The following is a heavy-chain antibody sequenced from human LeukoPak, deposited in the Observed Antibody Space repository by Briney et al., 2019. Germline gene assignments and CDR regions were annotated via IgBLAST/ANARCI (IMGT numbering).Heavy chain of an antibody. CDR2: ISTDGSST. CDR3: ASYLTSIPSGMDV. D-gene: IGHD2/OR15-2a*01. V-gene: IGHV3-74*01. Sequence: PGGSLRLSCAASGFTFSRYWMHWLRQAPGKGPVWVSRISTDGSSTSYAGSVKGRFTISRDNGKNTLYLQLNSLRAEDTAVYYCASYLTSIPSGMDVWGQGTTVTVSS. CDR1: GFTFSRYW. J-gene: IGHJ6*02.